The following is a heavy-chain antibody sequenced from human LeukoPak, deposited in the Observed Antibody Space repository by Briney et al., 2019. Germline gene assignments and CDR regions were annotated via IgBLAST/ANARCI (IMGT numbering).Heavy chain of an antibody. CDR1: GGSISSGDYY. V-gene: IGHV4-30-4*01. CDR3: ARPYYYDSRIDP. CDR2: MYYSGST. Sequence: PSQTLSLTCTVSGGSISSGDYYWSWLRQPPGKGLEWIAYMYYSGSTHYNPSLKSRVTMSADTSKNQLSLKLSSVTAADTAVYYCARPYYYDSRIDPWGQGILVTVSS. J-gene: IGHJ5*02. D-gene: IGHD3-22*01.